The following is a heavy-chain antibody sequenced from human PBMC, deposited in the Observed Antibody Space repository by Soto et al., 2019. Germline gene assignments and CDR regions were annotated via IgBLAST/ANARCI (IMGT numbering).Heavy chain of an antibody. D-gene: IGHD1-26*01. CDR1: GFTFNTYW. CDR2: INSDESTT. V-gene: IGHV3-74*01. CDR3: ARGVKYSGTYYAAFDI. Sequence: GSLRLSCAASGFTFNTYWMHWVRQAPGKGLVWVSRINSDESTTNYADSVKGRFTISRDNAKNTLYLQMNSLRAEDTAVYYCARGVKYSGTYYAAFDIWGQGTMVTVSS. J-gene: IGHJ3*02.